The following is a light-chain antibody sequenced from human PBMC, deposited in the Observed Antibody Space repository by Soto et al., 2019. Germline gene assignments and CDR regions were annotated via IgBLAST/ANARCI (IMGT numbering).Light chain of an antibody. V-gene: IGKV1-12*01. CDR2: AAS. Sequence: DIQMTQSPSSVSASVGDRVTITCRASQGVSNWLAWYQQKPGKAPKLLIYAASTLRSGVPSRFRGSGSGTDFTFTISSLQPEDSAVYYCQQYDRIPGFTFGGGTKVEI. CDR1: QGVSNW. CDR3: QQYDRIPGFT. J-gene: IGKJ4*01.